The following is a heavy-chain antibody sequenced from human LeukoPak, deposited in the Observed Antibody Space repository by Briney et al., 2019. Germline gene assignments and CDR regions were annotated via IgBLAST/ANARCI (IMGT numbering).Heavy chain of an antibody. J-gene: IGHJ3*01. CDR1: GYTFTSYG. V-gene: IGHV1-18*01. CDR3: AKGLGDFGRTGGFDV. Sequence: ASVKVSCKASGYTFTSYGISWVRQAPGQGLEWMGWISAYNGNTNYAQKLQGRVTMTTDTSTSTAYMELRSLRSDDTAVYYCAKGLGDFGRTGGFDVWGQGTLVTVSS. CDR2: ISAYNGNT. D-gene: IGHD2-21*02.